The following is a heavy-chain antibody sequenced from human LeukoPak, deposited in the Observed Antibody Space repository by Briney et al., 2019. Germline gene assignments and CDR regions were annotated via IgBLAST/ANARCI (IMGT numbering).Heavy chain of an antibody. CDR1: GGSISSYY. CDR3: ARDLATMGPGAFDI. V-gene: IGHV4-59*01. J-gene: IGHJ3*02. CDR2: IYYSGST. D-gene: IGHD5-12*01. Sequence: PSETLSLTCTVSGGSISSYYWSWIRQPPGKGLEWIGYIYYSGSTNYNPSLKSRVTISVDTSKNQFSLKLSSVTAADTAVYYCARDLATMGPGAFDIWGQGTMVTVSS.